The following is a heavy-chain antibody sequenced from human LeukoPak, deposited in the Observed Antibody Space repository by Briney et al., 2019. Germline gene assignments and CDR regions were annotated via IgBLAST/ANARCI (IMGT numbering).Heavy chain of an antibody. D-gene: IGHD4/OR15-4a*01. Sequence: ASVKVSCKASGYTFTGYYMHWVRQAPGLGFEWMGWINPKSGGTSYPQKFQGRLTMTRDTSISTAYMELSRLRSDDTAVYYCVPSANYYYFDYWGQGTLVTVSS. J-gene: IGHJ4*02. CDR2: INPKSGGT. CDR3: VPSANYYYFDY. V-gene: IGHV1-2*02. CDR1: GYTFTGYY.